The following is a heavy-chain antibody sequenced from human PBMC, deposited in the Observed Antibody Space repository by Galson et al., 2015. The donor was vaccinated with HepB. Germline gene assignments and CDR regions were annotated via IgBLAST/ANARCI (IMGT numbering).Heavy chain of an antibody. CDR1: GYRFTNYW. D-gene: IGHD5-18*01. CDR3: ARPDRDTSMVDF. CDR2: IYPGDSDT. Sequence: QSGAEVKKPGESLKISCKTSGYRFTNYWIGWVRQMPGKGLEWMGIIYPGDSDTAYSPSFQGQVTISADKSISTAYVQWSSLKAPDTAVYYCARPDRDTSMVDFWGQGTLVTVSS. J-gene: IGHJ4*02. V-gene: IGHV5-51*01.